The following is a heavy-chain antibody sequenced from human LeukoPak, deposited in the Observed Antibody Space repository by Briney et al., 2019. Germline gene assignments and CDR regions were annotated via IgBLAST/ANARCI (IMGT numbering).Heavy chain of an antibody. V-gene: IGHV1-69*06. CDR2: IIPIFGTA. J-gene: IGHJ4*02. CDR1: GGTFSSYA. CDR3: ARDQDPRKFDY. Sequence: GASVKVSCKASGGTFSSYAISWVRQAPGQGLEWMGRIIPIFGTANYAQKFQGRVTITADKSTSTAYMELSSLRSEDTAVYYCARDQDPRKFDYWGQGTLVTVSS.